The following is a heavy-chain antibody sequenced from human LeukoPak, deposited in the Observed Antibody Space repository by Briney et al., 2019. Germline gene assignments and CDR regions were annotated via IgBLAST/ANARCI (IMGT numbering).Heavy chain of an antibody. J-gene: IGHJ3*02. V-gene: IGHV3-7*01. D-gene: IGHD3-10*01. CDR2: IKHDGSED. CDR1: GFTFSNYW. CDR3: ARDTHYYGSGSPAFDI. Sequence: GGSLRLSCAASGFTFSNYWMTWVRQAPGKGLEWVANIKHDGSEDYYLDSVKGRFTISRDNAKSSMWLQMNSLRDEDTAVYYCARDTHYYGSGSPAFDIWGQGTMATVSS.